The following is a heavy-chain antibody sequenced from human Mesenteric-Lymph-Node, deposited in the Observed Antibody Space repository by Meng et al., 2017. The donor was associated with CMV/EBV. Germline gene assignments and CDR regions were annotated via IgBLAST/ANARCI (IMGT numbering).Heavy chain of an antibody. CDR2: VYSRGSDT. CDR3: AKEALGTMIVVDSYYFDY. CDR1: GFTFSSYS. J-gene: IGHJ4*02. V-gene: IGHV3-23*03. D-gene: IGHD3-22*01. Sequence: GESLKISCVASGFTFSSYSMSWVRQAPGKGLEWVSGVYSRGSDTYYADSVKGRFTISRDNSKNTLYLQMNSLRAEDTAVYYCAKEALGTMIVVDSYYFDYWGQGTLVTVSS.